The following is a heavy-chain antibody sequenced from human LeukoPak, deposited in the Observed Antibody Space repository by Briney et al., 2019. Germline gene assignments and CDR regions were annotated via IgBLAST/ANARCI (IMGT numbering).Heavy chain of an antibody. CDR2: IYTSGST. D-gene: IGHD2-2*01. CDR1: GGSISSYY. CDR3: ARQVPAAIYQGHYFDY. Sequence: PSETLSLTCTVSGGSISSYYWSWIRQPPGKGLEWIGYIYTSGSTNYNPSLKSRVTISVDTSKNQFSLKLSSVTAADTAVYYCARQVPAAIYQGHYFDYWGQGTLVTVSS. V-gene: IGHV4-4*09. J-gene: IGHJ4*02.